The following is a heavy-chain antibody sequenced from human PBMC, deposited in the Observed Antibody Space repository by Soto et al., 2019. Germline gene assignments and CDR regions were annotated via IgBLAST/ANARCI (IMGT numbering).Heavy chain of an antibody. D-gene: IGHD3-10*01. CDR3: ARNYGPGYTFDY. Sequence: SETLSLTCTVSGGSISSYYWSWIRQPPGKGLEWIGYIYYSGSTNYNPSLKSRVTISVDTSKNQFSLKLSSMTAADTAVYYCARNYGPGYTFDYWGQGTLVTVSS. CDR1: GGSISSYY. V-gene: IGHV4-59*08. J-gene: IGHJ4*02. CDR2: IYYSGST.